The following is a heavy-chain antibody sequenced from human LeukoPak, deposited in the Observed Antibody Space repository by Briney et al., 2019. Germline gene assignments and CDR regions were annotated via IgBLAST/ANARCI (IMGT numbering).Heavy chain of an antibody. V-gene: IGHV4-39*01. Sequence: SETLSLTCTVSGGSISSSSYYWGWIRQPPEKGLEWIGSIYYSGSTYYNPSLKSRVTISVDTSKNQFSLKLSSVTAADTAVYYCARRPSSTSCYKRACGAFDIWGQGTMVTVSS. CDR3: ARRPSSTSCYKRACGAFDI. D-gene: IGHD2-2*02. CDR2: IYYSGST. J-gene: IGHJ3*02. CDR1: GGSISSSSYY.